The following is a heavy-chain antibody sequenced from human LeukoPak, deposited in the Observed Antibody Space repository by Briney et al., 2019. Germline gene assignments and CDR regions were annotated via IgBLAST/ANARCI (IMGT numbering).Heavy chain of an antibody. J-gene: IGHJ6*03. D-gene: IGHD6-19*01. V-gene: IGHV3-21*01. CDR2: ISSSSTNI. CDR1: GFTFSSYS. Sequence: GGSLRLSCAASGFTFSSYSMNWVRQAPGKGLEWVSYISSSSTNIYYTDSVKGRFTISRDNAKNSLYLQMNSLRAEDTAVYYCARDDTAVAGIADYYYYMDVWGKGTTVTVSS. CDR3: ARDDTAVAGIADYYYYMDV.